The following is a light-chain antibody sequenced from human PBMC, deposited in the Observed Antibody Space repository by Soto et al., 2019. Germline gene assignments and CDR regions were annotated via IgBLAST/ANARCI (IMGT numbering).Light chain of an antibody. J-gene: IGLJ2*01. CDR1: SSDFGSHNY. Sequence: QSALTQPPSASGSPGQSVTISCTGTSSDFGSHNYVSWYQQHPGKAPKLMIYEVSKRPSGVPDRFSGSKSGNTASLTVSGLQAEDEADYYCSSFPGSNTVEFGGGTKVTVL. CDR3: SSFPGSNTVE. CDR2: EVS. V-gene: IGLV2-8*01.